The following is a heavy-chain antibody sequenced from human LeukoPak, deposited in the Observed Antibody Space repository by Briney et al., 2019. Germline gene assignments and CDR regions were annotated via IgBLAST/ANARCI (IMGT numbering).Heavy chain of an antibody. J-gene: IGHJ4*02. V-gene: IGHV4-59*01. CDR1: GGSISSYY. CDR3: ARSYGSGNYFDY. Sequence: SETLSLTCTVSGGSISSYYWSWIRQPPGKGLEWIGYIYYSGSANYNPSLKSRVTISVDTSKNQFSLKLSSVTAADTAVYYCARSYGSGNYFDYWGQGTLVAVSS. CDR2: IYYSGSA. D-gene: IGHD3-10*01.